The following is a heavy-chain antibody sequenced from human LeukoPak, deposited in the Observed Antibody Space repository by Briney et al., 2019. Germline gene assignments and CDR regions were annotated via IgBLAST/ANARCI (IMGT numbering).Heavy chain of an antibody. CDR3: ARGSRYSNWFDP. CDR1: GFTVSSNY. CDR2: IYSGGST. V-gene: IGHV3-53*01. Sequence: GGSLRLSCAASGFTVSSNYMSWVRQAPGKGLEWVSVIYSGGSTYYADSVKGRFTISRDNSKNTLYLQMNSLRAEDTAVYYCARGSRYSNWFDPWGQGTLVTVSS. D-gene: IGHD5-18*01. J-gene: IGHJ5*02.